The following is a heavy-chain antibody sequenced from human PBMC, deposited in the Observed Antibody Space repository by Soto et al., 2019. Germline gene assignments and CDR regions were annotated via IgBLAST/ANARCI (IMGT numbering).Heavy chain of an antibody. V-gene: IGHV3-30-3*01. CDR3: ARDPLWGTAMVLWYFDL. CDR1: GFTFSSYA. J-gene: IGHJ2*01. Sequence: GGSLRLSCAASGFTFSSYAMHWVRQAPGKGLEWVTIISYDGSNKYYADSVKGRFTISRDNSKNTLYLQMNSLRAEDTAVYYCARDPLWGTAMVLWYFDLWGRGTLVTVS. D-gene: IGHD5-18*01. CDR2: ISYDGSNK.